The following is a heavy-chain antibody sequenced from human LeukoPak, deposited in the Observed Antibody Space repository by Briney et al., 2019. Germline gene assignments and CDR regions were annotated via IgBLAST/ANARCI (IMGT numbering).Heavy chain of an antibody. CDR3: ARDPLDSSGSLAGFDP. CDR1: GGSISSGGYY. V-gene: IGHV4-31*03. D-gene: IGHD3-22*01. Sequence: SQTLSLTCTVSGGSISSGGYYWSWIRQHPGKGLEWNGYIYYSGSTYYNPSLKSRVTISVDTSKNQFSLKLSSVTAADTAVYYCARDPLDSSGSLAGFDPWGQGTLVTVSS. CDR2: IYYSGST. J-gene: IGHJ5*02.